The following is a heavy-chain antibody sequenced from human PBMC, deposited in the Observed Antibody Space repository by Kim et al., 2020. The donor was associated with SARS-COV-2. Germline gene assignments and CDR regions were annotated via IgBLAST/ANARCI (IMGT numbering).Heavy chain of an antibody. D-gene: IGHD6-13*01. Sequence: GGSLRLSCAASGFTFDDYAMHWVRQAPGKGLEWVSGISWNSGSIGYADSVKGRFTISRDNAKNSLYLQMNSLRAEDTALYYCAKVAAAGSAGWFDPWGQGTLVTVSS. V-gene: IGHV3-9*01. CDR3: AKVAAAGSAGWFDP. CDR1: GFTFDDYA. J-gene: IGHJ5*02. CDR2: ISWNSGSI.